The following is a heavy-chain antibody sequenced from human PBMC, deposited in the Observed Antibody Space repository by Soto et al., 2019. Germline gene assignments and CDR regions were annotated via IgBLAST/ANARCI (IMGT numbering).Heavy chain of an antibody. Sequence: QVQLVESWGGGVQPGRSLRLSCAASGFTFSSYAMHWVRQAPGKGLEWVAGISSDGSNKYYADYVKGRFTISRDNSKNTPYLQMSSLRAEDTAVYYCARDRNGDSSFDYWGQGTLVTASS. D-gene: IGHD4-17*01. CDR1: GFTFSSYA. CDR2: ISSDGSNK. CDR3: ARDRNGDSSFDY. V-gene: IGHV3-30-3*01. J-gene: IGHJ4*02.